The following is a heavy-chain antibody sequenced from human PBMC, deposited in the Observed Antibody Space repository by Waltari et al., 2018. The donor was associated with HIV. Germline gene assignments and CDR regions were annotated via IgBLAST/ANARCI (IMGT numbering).Heavy chain of an antibody. Sequence: QVQLQESGPGLVKPSQTLSLTCTVSGGSISSGSYYWSWIRQPAGKGLEWIGRIYTSGSTNYNPSLKSRVTISVDTSKNQFSLKLSSVTAADTAVYYCARYYCSGGSCSDYWGQGTLV. D-gene: IGHD2-15*01. J-gene: IGHJ4*02. CDR3: ARYYCSGGSCSDY. V-gene: IGHV4-61*02. CDR2: IYTSGST. CDR1: GGSISSGSYY.